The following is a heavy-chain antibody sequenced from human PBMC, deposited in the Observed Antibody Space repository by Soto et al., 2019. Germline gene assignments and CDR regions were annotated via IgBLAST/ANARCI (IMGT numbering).Heavy chain of an antibody. CDR3: AKDNTATSPSRYWFGMDV. CDR2: ISGYNGNT. V-gene: IGHV1-18*01. J-gene: IGHJ6*02. CDR1: GYSFTSYG. Sequence: QLQLMQSGPEVKKPGASLKVSCKASGYSFTSYGISWVRQAPGRGLEWMGWISGYNGNTNYEQKFKGRVTMTIDAATSTAYMELRSLASDDTAVYYCAKDNTATSPSRYWFGMDVWGPGTTVTVSS. D-gene: IGHD4-17*01.